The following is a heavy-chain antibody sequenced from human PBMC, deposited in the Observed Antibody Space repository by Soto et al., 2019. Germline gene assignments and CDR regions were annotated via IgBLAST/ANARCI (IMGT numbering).Heavy chain of an antibody. CDR1: CGSLGRGAVY. CDR3: ARGLTMLRFVMSA. CDR2: IYYTGGA. V-gene: IGHV4-31*02. J-gene: IGHJ4*01. D-gene: IGHD2-21*02. Sequence: SATPSPTKPCSCGSLGRGAVYGCWTRQRPGKGLEWIGYIYYTGGAYYNPSLKSRLTLSVDTAKSQFSLKLTSVTNADTAGYFCARGLTMLRFVMSARGQGTLIT.